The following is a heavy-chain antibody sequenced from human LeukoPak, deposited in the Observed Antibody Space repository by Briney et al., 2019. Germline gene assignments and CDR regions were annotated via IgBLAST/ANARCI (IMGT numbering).Heavy chain of an antibody. Sequence: PSETLSLTCAVYGGSFSGYYWSWIRQPPGKGPEWIGEINHSGSTNYNPSLKSRVTISVDTSKNQFSLKLSSVTAADTAVYYCARGDGITGAQGRLDYWGQGTLVTVSS. D-gene: IGHD1-20*01. CDR3: ARGDGITGAQGRLDY. CDR2: INHSGST. CDR1: GGSFSGYY. J-gene: IGHJ4*02. V-gene: IGHV4-34*01.